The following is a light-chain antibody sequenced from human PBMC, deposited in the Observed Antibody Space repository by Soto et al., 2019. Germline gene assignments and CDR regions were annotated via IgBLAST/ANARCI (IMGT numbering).Light chain of an antibody. CDR2: AAS. J-gene: IGKJ4*01. Sequence: DIQMTQSPSSLSASVGDRVTITCRASQSIGSYLNWYRQKPGKAPKNLIYAASTLQSGVSSRFSGSGSGTDFTLTISSLQPEDVATYYCQQLNSFPLTFGGGTKVDI. CDR3: QQLNSFPLT. V-gene: IGKV1-39*01. CDR1: QSIGSY.